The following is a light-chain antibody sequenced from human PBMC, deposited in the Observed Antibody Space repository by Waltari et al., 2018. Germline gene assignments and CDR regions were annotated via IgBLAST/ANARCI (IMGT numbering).Light chain of an antibody. CDR1: ENVNSW. V-gene: IGKV1-5*03. J-gene: IGKJ2*01. CDR3: QQYNSVPHT. CDR2: KAS. Sequence: DIQMTQFPSTLSASVGDRVTITCRASENVNSWVAWYQHKEGRAPKLLIYKASTLETGVPSIFSGRGSGTDFTLTISSLTPDDFGTYYCQQYNSVPHTFGQGTKVEVK.